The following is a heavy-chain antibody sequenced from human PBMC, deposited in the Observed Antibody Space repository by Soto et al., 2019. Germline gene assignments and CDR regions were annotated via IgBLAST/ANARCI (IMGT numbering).Heavy chain of an antibody. D-gene: IGHD2-21*02. Sequence: ASVKVSCKASGGTFSIYAISWVRQAPGQGLEWMGGIIPIFGTANYAQKFQGRVTITADESTSTAYMELSSLRSEDTAVYYCAREGVVVTPSLDYWGQGTLVTVSS. V-gene: IGHV1-69*13. CDR3: AREGVVVTPSLDY. J-gene: IGHJ4*02. CDR1: GGTFSIYA. CDR2: IIPIFGTA.